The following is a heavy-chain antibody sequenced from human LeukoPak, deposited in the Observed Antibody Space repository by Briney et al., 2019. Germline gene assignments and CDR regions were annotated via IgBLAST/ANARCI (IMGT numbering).Heavy chain of an antibody. J-gene: IGHJ5*02. V-gene: IGHV1-2*02. D-gene: IGHD3-10*01. CDR2: INPNSGGT. CDR1: GYTLTELS. Sequence: GASVKVSCKVSGYTLTELSMHWVRQAPGQGLEWMGWINPNSGGTNYAQKFQGRVTMTRDTSISTAYMELSRLRSDDTAVYYCARGPSITMVRGVIFWFDPWGQGTLVTVSS. CDR3: ARGPSITMVRGVIFWFDP.